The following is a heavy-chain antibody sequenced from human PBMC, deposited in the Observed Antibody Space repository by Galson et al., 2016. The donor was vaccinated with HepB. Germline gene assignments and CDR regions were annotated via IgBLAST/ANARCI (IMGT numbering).Heavy chain of an antibody. Sequence: SVKVSCKASGYTLSSYTMHWVRQAPGQGLEWMGWINAGDGDTRYSQRFQGRIARIRDTSANTAYIELSSLTSEDTAVYYCAREWAKDTGRKDYWGQGTPVTVS. V-gene: IGHV1-3*01. CDR3: AREWAKDTGRKDY. CDR1: GYTLSSYT. D-gene: IGHD1-14*01. CDR2: INAGDGDT. J-gene: IGHJ4*02.